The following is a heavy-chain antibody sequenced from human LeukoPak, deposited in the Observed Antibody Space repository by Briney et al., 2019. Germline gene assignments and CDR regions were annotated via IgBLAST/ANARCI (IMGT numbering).Heavy chain of an antibody. CDR3: ARGWEPYSSSLDS. Sequence: SEALSLTCTVSGGSITTSNYYWGWIRQPPGKGLEWIGSIYYSGSTYYNPSLKSRVTISVDTSKNQFSLKLSSVTAADTAVYYCARGWEPYSSSLDSWGQGTLVTVSS. D-gene: IGHD6-13*01. J-gene: IGHJ4*02. CDR2: IYYSGST. CDR1: GGSITTSNYY. V-gene: IGHV4-39*01.